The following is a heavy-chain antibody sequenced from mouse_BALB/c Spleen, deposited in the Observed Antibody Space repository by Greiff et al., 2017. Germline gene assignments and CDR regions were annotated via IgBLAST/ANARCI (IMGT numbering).Heavy chain of an antibody. Sequence: VQLKQSGPELVKPGASVKISCKASGYSFTGYYMHWVKQSHVKSLEWIGRINPYNGATSYNQNFKDKASLTVDKSSSTAYMELHSLTSEDSAVYYCARWDYYGFFDYWGQGTTLTVSS. CDR3: ARWDYYGFFDY. J-gene: IGHJ2*01. CDR2: INPYNGAT. D-gene: IGHD1-2*01. CDR1: GYSFTGYY. V-gene: IGHV1-31*01.